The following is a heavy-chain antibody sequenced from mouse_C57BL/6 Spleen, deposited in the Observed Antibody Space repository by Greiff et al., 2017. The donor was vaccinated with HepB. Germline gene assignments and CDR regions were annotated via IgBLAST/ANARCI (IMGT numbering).Heavy chain of an antibody. J-gene: IGHJ1*03. CDR1: GFNIKDDY. CDR2: IDPENGDT. CDR3: TRPGSSPYWYFDV. V-gene: IGHV14-4*01. Sequence: VHVKQSGAELVRPGASVKLSCTASGFNIKDDYMHWVKQRPEQGLEWIGWIDPENGDTEYASKFQGKATITADTSSNTAYLQLSSLTSEDTAVYYCTRPGSSPYWYFDVWGTGTTVTVSS. D-gene: IGHD1-1*01.